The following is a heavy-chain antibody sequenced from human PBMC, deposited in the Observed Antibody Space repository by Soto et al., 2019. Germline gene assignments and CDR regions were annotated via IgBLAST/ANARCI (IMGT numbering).Heavy chain of an antibody. CDR1: GFSFSSYG. CDR3: AKEETDFRFVP. CDR2: ISYDGSNK. J-gene: IGHJ4*02. V-gene: IGHV3-30*18. Sequence: GGYLILSCAASGFSFSSYGMNWVRQAPGKGLEWVAVISYDGSNKYYADSVKGRFTISRDNSKNTLYLQMDSLRAEDTAVDYCAKEETDFRFVPWGKGTLGT. D-gene: IGHD2-2*01.